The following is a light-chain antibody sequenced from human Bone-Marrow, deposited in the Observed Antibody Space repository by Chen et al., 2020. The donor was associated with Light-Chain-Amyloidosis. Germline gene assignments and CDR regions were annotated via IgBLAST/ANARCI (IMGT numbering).Light chain of an antibody. CDR3: ASWDDSLNGWV. J-gene: IGLJ3*02. CDR1: SSNIGSRP. V-gene: IGLV1-44*01. CDR2: TNT. Sequence: QSVLTQPPSASGTPGQRVTISCSGSSSNIGSRPVNWYQHFPGTAPKLLISTNTQRPSGVPDRFSGSKSGTSASLAISGLQSEDEADYSCASWDDSLNGWVFGGGTKLTVL.